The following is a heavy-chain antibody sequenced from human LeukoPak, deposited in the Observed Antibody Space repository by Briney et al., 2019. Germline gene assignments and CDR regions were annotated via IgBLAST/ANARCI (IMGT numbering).Heavy chain of an antibody. D-gene: IGHD5-18*01. CDR1: VYTFTSYG. V-gene: IGHV1-18*01. CDR2: ISAYNGNT. CDR3: ARDPWDTAMENFDY. J-gene: IGHJ4*02. Sequence: ASVKVSCKASVYTFTSYGISWVRQAPGQGLEGMGWISAYNGNTNYAQKLQGRVTMTTDTSTSTAYMELRSLRSDDTAVYYCARDPWDTAMENFDYWGQGTLVTVSS.